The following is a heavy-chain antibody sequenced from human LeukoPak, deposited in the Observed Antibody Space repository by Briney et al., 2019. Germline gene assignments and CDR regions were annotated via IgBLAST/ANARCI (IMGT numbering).Heavy chain of an antibody. CDR1: GYSFTSYW. Sequence: GESLKISFKGSGYSFTSYWISWVRQMPGKGLEWMGRIDPSDSYTNYSPSFQGHVTISADKSISTAYLQWSSLKASDTAMYYCARRALYTAMVTIGWFDPWGQGTLDTVSS. V-gene: IGHV5-10-1*01. CDR3: ARRALYTAMVTIGWFDP. D-gene: IGHD5-18*01. CDR2: IDPSDSYT. J-gene: IGHJ5*02.